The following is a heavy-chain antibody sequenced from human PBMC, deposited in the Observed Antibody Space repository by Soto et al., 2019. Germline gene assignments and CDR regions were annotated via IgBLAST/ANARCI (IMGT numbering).Heavy chain of an antibody. V-gene: IGHV3-23*01. CDR3: TDILLSSGIVATATTDFDY. D-gene: IGHD5-12*01. J-gene: IGHJ4*02. Sequence: GGSLRLSCAASGFTFSSYAMSWVRQAPGKGLEWVSAISGSGGSTYYADSVKGRFTISRDNSKNTLYLQMNSLRAEDTAVYYCTDILLSSGIVATATTDFDYWGQGTLVTVSS. CDR2: ISGSGGST. CDR1: GFTFSSYA.